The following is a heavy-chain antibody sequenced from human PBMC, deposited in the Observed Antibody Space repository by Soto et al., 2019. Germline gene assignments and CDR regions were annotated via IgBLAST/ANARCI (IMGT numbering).Heavy chain of an antibody. D-gene: IGHD1-7*01. J-gene: IGHJ4*02. CDR3: ARGRELRNFDY. Sequence: SGTLSLTCAVYGGSFSGYYWSWIRQPPGKGLEWIGEINHSGSTNYNPSLKSRVTISVDTSKNQFSLKLSSVTAADTAVYYCARGRELRNFDYLGQGTLVTVSS. CDR2: INHSGST. V-gene: IGHV4-34*01. CDR1: GGSFSGYY.